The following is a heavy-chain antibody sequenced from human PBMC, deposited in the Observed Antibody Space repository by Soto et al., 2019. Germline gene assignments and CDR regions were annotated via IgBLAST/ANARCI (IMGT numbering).Heavy chain of an antibody. CDR3: ARGGFRYFDFWSCYSYYGMDV. Sequence: QVQLVQSGAAVKKPGSSVKVSCKASGGTFSSYAISWVRQAPGQGLEWMGGIIPIFGTANYAQKFQGRVTLTADESTSTAHMELSSMRSEDTAVYYCARGGFRYFDFWSCYSYYGMDVWVQGTTVTVSS. J-gene: IGHJ6*02. CDR2: IIPIFGTA. D-gene: IGHD3-3*01. V-gene: IGHV1-69*01. CDR1: GGTFSSYA.